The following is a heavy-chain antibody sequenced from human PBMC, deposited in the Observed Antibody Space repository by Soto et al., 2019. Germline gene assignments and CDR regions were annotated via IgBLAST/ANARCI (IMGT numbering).Heavy chain of an antibody. Sequence: LRLSFAASGFTFSSYSMNWVRQAPGKGLEWVSSISSSSSYIYYADSVKGRFTISRDNAKNSLYLQMNSLRAEDTAVYYCAGRVYYYDSSGYETDAFDIWGQGTMVAVSS. CDR3: AGRVYYYDSSGYETDAFDI. CDR1: GFTFSSYS. V-gene: IGHV3-21*01. D-gene: IGHD3-22*01. J-gene: IGHJ3*02. CDR2: ISSSSSYI.